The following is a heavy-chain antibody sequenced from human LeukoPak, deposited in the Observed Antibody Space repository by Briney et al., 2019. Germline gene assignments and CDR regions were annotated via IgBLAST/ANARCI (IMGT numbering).Heavy chain of an antibody. CDR2: ISDDGSNE. CDR1: GFTFSSYA. D-gene: IGHD3-3*01. CDR3: ARTPYGLWSGYFLP. J-gene: IGHJ5*02. Sequence: PGGSLRLSCAASGFTFSSYAMHWVRQAPGKGLEWVAVISDDGSNEYYADSVKGRFTISRDNSKNTLYLHMNSLRVDDTAVYYCARTPYGLWSGYFLPWGQGTLVTVAS. V-gene: IGHV3-30*04.